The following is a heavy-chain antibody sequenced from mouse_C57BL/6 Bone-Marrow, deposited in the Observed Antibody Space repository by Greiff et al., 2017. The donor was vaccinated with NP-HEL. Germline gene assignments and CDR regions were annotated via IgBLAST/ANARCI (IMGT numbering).Heavy chain of an antibody. CDR1: GYTFTSYW. CDR3: ATYGSRNFDY. D-gene: IGHD1-1*01. J-gene: IGHJ2*01. Sequence: QVQLQQPGAELVKPGASVKLSCKASGYTFTSYWMQWVKQRPGQGLEWIGEIDPSDSYTNYNQKFKGKATLTVDTSSSTAYMQLSSLTSEDSAVYYCATYGSRNFDYWGQGTTLTVSS. CDR2: IDPSDSYT. V-gene: IGHV1-50*01.